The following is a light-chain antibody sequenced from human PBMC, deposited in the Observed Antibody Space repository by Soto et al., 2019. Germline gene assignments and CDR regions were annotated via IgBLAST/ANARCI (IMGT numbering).Light chain of an antibody. V-gene: IGLV2-14*01. CDR2: GVT. CDR3: SSYTTNNTPSVV. CDR1: SSDVGGYNY. Sequence: QSALTQPASVSGSPGQSITISCSGSSSDVGGYNYVSWYQQHPGRAPKLMIYGVTNRPSGVSNRFSGSKSGNTASLTISGLQSEDEADYYCSSYTTNNTPSVVFGGGTKVTVL. J-gene: IGLJ2*01.